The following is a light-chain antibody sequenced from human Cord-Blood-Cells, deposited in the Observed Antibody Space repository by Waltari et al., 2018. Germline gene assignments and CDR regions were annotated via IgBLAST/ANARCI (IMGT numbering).Light chain of an antibody. J-gene: IGKJ1*01. Sequence: EIVLTQSLGTLSLSPGELLNRPSRSSQRLSSSYLARYQQKPGQAPRLLIYGASSRATGIPDRFSGSGSGTDFTLTISRLEAEDFAVYYCQQYSSSTGTFGRGTKVEIK. CDR3: QQYSSSTGT. CDR1: QRLSSSY. V-gene: IGKV3-20*01. CDR2: GAS.